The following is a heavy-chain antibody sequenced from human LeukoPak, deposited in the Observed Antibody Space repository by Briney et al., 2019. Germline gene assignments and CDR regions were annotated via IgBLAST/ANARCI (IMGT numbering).Heavy chain of an antibody. J-gene: IGHJ4*02. CDR3: ARGESGYFDY. CDR2: IYYSGST. Sequence: SETLSLTCTVSGGSISSGDYYWNWIRQPPGKGLEWIGYIYYSGSTYYNPSLKSRVTISVDTSKNQFSLKLSSVTAADTAVYYCARGESGYFDYWGQGTLVTVSS. D-gene: IGHD3-10*01. V-gene: IGHV4-30-4*01. CDR1: GGSISSGDYY.